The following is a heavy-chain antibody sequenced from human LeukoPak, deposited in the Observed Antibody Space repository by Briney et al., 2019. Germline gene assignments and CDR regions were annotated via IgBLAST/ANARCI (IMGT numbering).Heavy chain of an antibody. Sequence: SETLSLTCTVSGGSISGYYWSWIRQPPGKGLEWIGYIYYSGSTNYNPSLKSRVTISVDTSKNQFSLKLSSVTAADTAVYYCARYGITGTTSYYYGMDVWGQGTTVTVSS. CDR2: IYYSGST. CDR1: GGSISGYY. J-gene: IGHJ6*02. V-gene: IGHV4-59*08. D-gene: IGHD1-7*01. CDR3: ARYGITGTTSYYYGMDV.